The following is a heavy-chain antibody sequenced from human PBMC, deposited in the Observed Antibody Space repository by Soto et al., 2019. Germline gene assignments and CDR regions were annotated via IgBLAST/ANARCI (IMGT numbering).Heavy chain of an antibody. CDR2: INHSGST. J-gene: IGHJ3*02. V-gene: IGHV4-34*01. CDR1: GGSFSGYY. Sequence: SETLSLTCAVYGGSFSGYYWSWIRQPPGKGLEWIGEINHSGSTNYNPSLKSRVTISVDTSKNQFSLKLSSVTAADTAVYYCARSLRAYSYGFRAFDIWGQGTMVTV. D-gene: IGHD5-18*01. CDR3: ARSLRAYSYGFRAFDI.